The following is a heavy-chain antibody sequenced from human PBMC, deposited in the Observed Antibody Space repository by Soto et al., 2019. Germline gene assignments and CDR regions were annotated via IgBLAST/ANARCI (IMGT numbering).Heavy chain of an antibody. V-gene: IGHV4-31*03. D-gene: IGHD1-1*01. Sequence: LSLTCTVSGGSISSGGYYWSWIRQHPGKGLEWIGYIYYSGGTYYNPSLKSRVTISVDTSKNQFSLKLSSVTAADTAVYYCARDKKTGTTSSWFDPWGQGTLVTVSS. CDR1: GGSISSGGYY. CDR3: ARDKKTGTTSSWFDP. CDR2: IYYSGGT. J-gene: IGHJ5*02.